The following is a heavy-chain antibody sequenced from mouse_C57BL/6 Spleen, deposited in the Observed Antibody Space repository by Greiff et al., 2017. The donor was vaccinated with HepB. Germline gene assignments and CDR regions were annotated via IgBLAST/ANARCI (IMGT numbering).Heavy chain of an antibody. Sequence: VKLQQPGAELVMPGASVKLSCKASGYTFTSYWMHWVKQRPGQGLEWIGEIDPSDSYTNYNQKFKGKSTLTVDKSSSTAYMQLSSLTSEDSAVYYCARSASKGFAYWGQGTLVTVSA. V-gene: IGHV1-69*01. CDR3: ARSASKGFAY. CDR1: GYTFTSYW. J-gene: IGHJ3*01. D-gene: IGHD2-5*01. CDR2: IDPSDSYT.